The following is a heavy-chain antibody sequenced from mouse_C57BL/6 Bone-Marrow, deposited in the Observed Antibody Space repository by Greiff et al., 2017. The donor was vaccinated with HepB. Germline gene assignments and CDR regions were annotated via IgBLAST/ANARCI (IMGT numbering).Heavy chain of an antibody. CDR1: GYTFTSYG. V-gene: IGHV1-81*01. D-gene: IGHD1-1*01. CDR2: IYPRSGNT. Sequence: VHLVESGAELARPGASVKLSCKASGYTFTSYGISWVKQRTGQGLEWIGEIYPRSGNTYYNEKFKGKATLTADKSSSTAYMELRSLTSEDSAVYFCADYYGSSYGDYWGQGTTLTVSS. J-gene: IGHJ2*01. CDR3: ADYYGSSYGDY.